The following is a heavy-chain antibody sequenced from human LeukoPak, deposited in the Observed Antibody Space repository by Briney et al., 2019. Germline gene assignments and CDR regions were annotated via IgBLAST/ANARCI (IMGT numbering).Heavy chain of an antibody. D-gene: IGHD3-3*01. V-gene: IGHV4-39*07. CDR1: GGSISSSSYY. Sequence: SETLSLTCTVSGGSISSSSYYWGWIRQPPGKGLEWIGTISYSGSTFYSPSLQSRVTISIDTSKNQFSLKLNSVTAADTAVYYCAREYFSANYFFYYMDVWGTGTTVTVSS. J-gene: IGHJ6*03. CDR3: AREYFSANYFFYYMDV. CDR2: ISYSGST.